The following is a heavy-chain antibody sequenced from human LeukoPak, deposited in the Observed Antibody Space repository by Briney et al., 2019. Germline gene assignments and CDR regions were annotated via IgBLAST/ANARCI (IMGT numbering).Heavy chain of an antibody. V-gene: IGHV4-59*12. CDR1: GGSISSYY. J-gene: IGHJ4*02. CDR3: AREGTFLGRRSLDY. D-gene: IGHD1-26*01. Sequence: NPSETLSLTCTVSGGSISSYYWSWIRQPPGKGLEWIGYIYYSGSTNYNPSLKSRVTISVDTSKNQFSLKLSSVTAADTAVYYCAREGTFLGRRSLDYWGQGTLVTVSS. CDR2: IYYSGST.